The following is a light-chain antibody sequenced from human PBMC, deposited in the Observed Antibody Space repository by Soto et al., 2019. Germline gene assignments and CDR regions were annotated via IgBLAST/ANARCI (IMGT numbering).Light chain of an antibody. Sequence: EVMMTQSPATLSVSPGEGATLSCGTSQSIGNSLAWYQQKPGQAPRLLIYGASTRVTGIPARFSGSGSGADFTLTIASLQSEDFAVYYCLRYNDWPLTFGGGTKVDIK. CDR1: QSIGNS. V-gene: IGKV3-15*01. CDR2: GAS. CDR3: LRYNDWPLT. J-gene: IGKJ4*01.